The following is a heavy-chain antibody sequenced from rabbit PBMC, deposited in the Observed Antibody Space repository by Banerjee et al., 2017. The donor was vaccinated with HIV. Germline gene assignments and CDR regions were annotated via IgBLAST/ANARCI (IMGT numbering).Heavy chain of an antibody. CDR2: IYAGSSGGT. V-gene: IGHV1S45*01. D-gene: IGHD3-3*01. CDR1: GFSFTNNYW. CDR3: ARGLVAGVLDL. J-gene: IGHJ3*01. Sequence: QEQLEESGGDLVKPEGSLTLTCTASGFSFTNNYWLCWVRQAPGKGLEWIACIYAGSSGGTYYASWAKGRFTITSNTNQNTVTLQMTSLTGADTATYFCARGLVAGVLDLWGQGTLVTVS.